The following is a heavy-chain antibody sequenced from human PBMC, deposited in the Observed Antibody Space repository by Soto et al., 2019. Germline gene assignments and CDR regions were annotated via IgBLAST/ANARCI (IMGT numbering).Heavy chain of an antibody. CDR1: GDSISHYY. V-gene: IGHV4-59*13. D-gene: IGHD5-12*01. CDR3: AKASSGYGPFAH. CDR2: IYYSGST. Sequence: PSETLSLTSTVSGDSISHYYCRWIRQSLGKGLEWIGYIYYSGSTKYNPSLKSRVTISIDKSKNQFSLKLTSVTAADTAVYYCAKASSGYGPFAHWGQGMLVTVSS. J-gene: IGHJ4*02.